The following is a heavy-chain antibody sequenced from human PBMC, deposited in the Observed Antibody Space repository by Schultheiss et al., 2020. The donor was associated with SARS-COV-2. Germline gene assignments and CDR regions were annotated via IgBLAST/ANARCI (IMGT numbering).Heavy chain of an antibody. J-gene: IGHJ6*02. CDR2: IYYSGST. Sequence: SETLSLTCTVSGGSISSSSYYWGWIRQPPGKGLEWIGYIYYSGSTNYNPSLKSRVTISVDTSKNQFSLKLSSVTAADTAVYNCARDFGIAAAGTDYYYGMDVWGQGTTVTVSS. CDR1: GGSISSSSYY. CDR3: ARDFGIAAAGTDYYYGMDV. D-gene: IGHD6-13*01. V-gene: IGHV4-61*01.